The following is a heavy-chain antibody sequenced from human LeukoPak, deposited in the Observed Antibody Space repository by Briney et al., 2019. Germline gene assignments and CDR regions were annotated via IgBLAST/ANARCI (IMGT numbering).Heavy chain of an antibody. Sequence: PGGALRLSCAASGFTFSTFWIHWVRRAPGKGLVWVSRISSDGRRTNYADSVKGRFTISRDNAKNTLYLQMSSLRAEDTAVYYCARDNGNLGLFDYWGQGTLVT. V-gene: IGHV3-74*01. J-gene: IGHJ4*02. D-gene: IGHD7-27*01. CDR2: ISSDGRRT. CDR1: GFTFSTFW. CDR3: ARDNGNLGLFDY.